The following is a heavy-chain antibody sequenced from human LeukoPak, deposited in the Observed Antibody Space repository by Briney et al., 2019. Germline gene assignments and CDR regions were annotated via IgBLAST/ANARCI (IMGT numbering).Heavy chain of an antibody. D-gene: IGHD3-3*01. CDR2: IYYRGST. CDR3: ARRPAEWYYGMDV. V-gene: IGHV4-39*07. CDR1: GGSITSSSYY. Sequence: TASETLSLTCTVSGGSITSSSYYWSWVRQPPGKGLEWIGSIYYRGSTYYNPSLKSRVTISVDTSKNQFSLKLSSVTAADTAVYYCARRPAEWYYGMDVWGQGTTVTVSS. J-gene: IGHJ6*02.